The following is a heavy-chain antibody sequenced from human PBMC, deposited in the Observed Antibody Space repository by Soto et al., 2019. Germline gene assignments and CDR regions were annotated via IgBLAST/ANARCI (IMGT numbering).Heavy chain of an antibody. D-gene: IGHD1-1*01. CDR2: IYYSGST. CDR1: GGSISSSSYY. Sequence: QLQLQESGPGLVKPSETLSLTCTVSGGSISSSSYYWGWIRQPPGKGLEWIGSIYYSGSTYYNPSLKRVAPISVDTSKNQLSLKLSSVTAADTAVYYCARHEGGEGFQNVDYWGQGTLVTVSS. CDR3: ARHEGGEGFQNVDY. V-gene: IGHV4-39*01. J-gene: IGHJ4*02.